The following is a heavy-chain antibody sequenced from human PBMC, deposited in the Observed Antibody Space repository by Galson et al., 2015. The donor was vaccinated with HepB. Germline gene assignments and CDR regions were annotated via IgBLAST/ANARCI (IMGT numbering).Heavy chain of an antibody. V-gene: IGHV1-24*01. CDR2: FDPEDGET. J-gene: IGHJ6*03. CDR1: GYSLTELS. Sequence: SVKVSCKVSGYSLTELSIHWVRQSPGKGLEWMGGFDPEDGETIYSQKLQGRVTLTQDTSTDTAYMELISLRSEDTAVYYCATPAVPGNYYFYYLDVWGRGTSVTVPS. D-gene: IGHD4-17*01. CDR3: ATPAVPGNYYFYYLDV.